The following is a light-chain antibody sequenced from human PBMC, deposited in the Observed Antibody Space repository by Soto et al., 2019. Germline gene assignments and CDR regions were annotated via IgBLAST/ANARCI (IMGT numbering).Light chain of an antibody. V-gene: IGKV1D-13*01. CDR3: HQFNNFT. CDR2: DAY. Sequence: AIQLTQSPSSLSASVGDRVTITCRASQGIISALAWYQQKLGKAPKLLIYDAYNLESGVPSRFGGSGSGTDFTLTISSLQPEDFATYYCHQFNNFTFGGGTKVEIK. J-gene: IGKJ4*01. CDR1: QGIISA.